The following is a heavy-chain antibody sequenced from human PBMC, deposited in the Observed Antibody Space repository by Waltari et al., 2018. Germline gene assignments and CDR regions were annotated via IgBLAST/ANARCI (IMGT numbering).Heavy chain of an antibody. V-gene: IGHV1-69-2*01. Sequence: EVQLVQSGAEVKKPGATVNISCKASGYTFPDYYLTWVQQAPGKGLEWMGRVDPEDGETIYAEKFQGRVTITADTSTDTAYMELSSLRSEDTAVYYCATIPTVGAIDPWGQGTLVTVSS. CDR2: VDPEDGET. CDR1: GYTFPDYY. CDR3: ATIPTVGAIDP. J-gene: IGHJ5*02. D-gene: IGHD1-26*01.